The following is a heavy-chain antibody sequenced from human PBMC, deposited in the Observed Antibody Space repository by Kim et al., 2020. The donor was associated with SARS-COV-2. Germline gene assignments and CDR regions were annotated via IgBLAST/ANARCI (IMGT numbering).Heavy chain of an antibody. CDR3: ARDRVPTTDYDY. V-gene: IGHV3-21*04. Sequence: YADSVKGRFTIARDDARKLLYLQMNNLRAEDTAFYYCARDRVPTTDYDYWGQGTLVTVSS. D-gene: IGHD5-12*01. J-gene: IGHJ4*02.